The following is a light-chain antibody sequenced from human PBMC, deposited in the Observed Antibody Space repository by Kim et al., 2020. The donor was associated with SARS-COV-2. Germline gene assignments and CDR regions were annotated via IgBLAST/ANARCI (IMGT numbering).Light chain of an antibody. CDR3: TSHADDNYV. CDR1: STDLVFYNY. CDR2: EIN. V-gene: IGLV2-8*01. J-gene: IGLJ1*01. Sequence: PRQSVPISCSGTSTDLVFYNYVSWYQQHPGKAPKLMIYEINKRPSGVPDRFSGSKSGDTASLTVSGLQTEDEADYYCTSHADDNYVFGTGTKVTVL.